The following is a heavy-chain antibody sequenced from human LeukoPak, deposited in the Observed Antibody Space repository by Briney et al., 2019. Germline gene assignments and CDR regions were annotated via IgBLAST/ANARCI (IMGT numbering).Heavy chain of an antibody. D-gene: IGHD2-8*01. V-gene: IGHV1-2*02. J-gene: IGHJ5*02. CDR3: ARDRGTIRGPTRGVDP. CDR2: INPNSGGT. Sequence: ASVKVSCKAFGYTFTGYYMHWVRQAPGQGLEWMGWINPNSGGTNYAQKFQGRVTMTRDTSISTAYMELSRLRSDDTAVYYCARDRGTIRGPTRGVDPWGQGTLVTVSS. CDR1: GYTFTGYY.